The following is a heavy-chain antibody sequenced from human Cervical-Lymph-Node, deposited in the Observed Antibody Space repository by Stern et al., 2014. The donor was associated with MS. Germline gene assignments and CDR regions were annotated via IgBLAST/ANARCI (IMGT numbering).Heavy chain of an antibody. J-gene: IGHJ4*02. CDR2: ISGSGTTS. D-gene: IGHD3-16*01. Sequence: VQLVQSGGGLAQSGGSLRLSCVASGFTFSTYSMNWVRQAPGKGLERISYISGSGTTSYYTDSVQGRFTISRDNAKNSLFLQMNSLTDEDTAVYYCARDHSDYVWILDSWGQGSLVTVSP. CDR3: ARDHSDYVWILDS. CDR1: GFTFSTYS. V-gene: IGHV3-48*02.